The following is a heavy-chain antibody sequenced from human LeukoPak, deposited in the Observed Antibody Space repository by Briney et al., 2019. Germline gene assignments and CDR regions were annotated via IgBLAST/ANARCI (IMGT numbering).Heavy chain of an antibody. D-gene: IGHD1-26*01. Sequence: GASVKVSCKASGYTFTSYYMHWVRQAPGQGLEWMGIINPNGGSTNYAQKFQGRVTMTRDTSISTAYMELSRLRSDDTAVYYCARRGSGSMRGYYYYYMDVWGKGTTVTVSS. CDR2: INPNGGST. J-gene: IGHJ6*03. CDR1: GYTFTSYY. CDR3: ARRGSGSMRGYYYYYMDV. V-gene: IGHV1-46*01.